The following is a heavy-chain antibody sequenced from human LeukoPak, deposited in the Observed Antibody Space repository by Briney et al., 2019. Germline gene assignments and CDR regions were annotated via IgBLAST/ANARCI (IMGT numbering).Heavy chain of an antibody. CDR3: LQYGAGST. Sequence: PGGSLRLSCVASGFTFKDYWMTWVRQAPGKGLEWVANITKDGSEKYYGDSVAGRFTISRDNAKNSLYLQMNSLRAEDTALYYCLQYGAGSTWGQGTLVTVSS. CDR2: ITKDGSEK. D-gene: IGHD3-10*01. CDR1: GFTFKDYW. J-gene: IGHJ4*02. V-gene: IGHV3-7*01.